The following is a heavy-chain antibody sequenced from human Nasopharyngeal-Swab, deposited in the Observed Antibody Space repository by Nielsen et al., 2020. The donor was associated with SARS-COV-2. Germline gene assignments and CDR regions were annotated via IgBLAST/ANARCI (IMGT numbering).Heavy chain of an antibody. CDR1: GGSISSSSYY. CDR2: IYYSGST. V-gene: IGHV4-39*01. Sequence: SETLSLTCTVSGGSISSSSYYWGWIRQPPGKGLEWIGSIYYSGSTYYNPSLKSRVTISVDTSKNQFSLKLSPVTAADTAVYYCARGVISSFDAFDIWGQGTMVTVSS. D-gene: IGHD3-16*02. CDR3: ARGVISSFDAFDI. J-gene: IGHJ3*02.